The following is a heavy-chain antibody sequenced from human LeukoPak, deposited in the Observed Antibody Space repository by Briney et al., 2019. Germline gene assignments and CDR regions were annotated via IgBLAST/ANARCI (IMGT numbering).Heavy chain of an antibody. Sequence: SETLSLTCTVSGGSISSSSYYWGWIRQPPGKGLEWIGSIYYSGSTYYNPSLKSRVTISVDTSKNQFSLKLSSVTAADTAVYYCARDRRYYFDYWGQGTLVTVSS. CDR2: IYYSGST. V-gene: IGHV4-39*07. J-gene: IGHJ4*02. CDR1: GGSISSSSYY. CDR3: ARDRRYYFDY.